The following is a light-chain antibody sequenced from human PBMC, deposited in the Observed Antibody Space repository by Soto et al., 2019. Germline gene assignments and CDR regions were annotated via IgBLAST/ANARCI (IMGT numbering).Light chain of an antibody. J-gene: IGLJ3*02. CDR1: SSDVGGYNY. CDR2: EVS. CDR3: SSYAGSNNEV. Sequence: QSALTQPPSASGSPGQSVTISCTGTSSDVGGYNYVSWYQQHPGKAPKLMIYEVSKRPSGVPDRFSGSKSGNTASLTVSGLQADDEADYYCSSYAGSNNEVFGGGTKLTVL. V-gene: IGLV2-8*01.